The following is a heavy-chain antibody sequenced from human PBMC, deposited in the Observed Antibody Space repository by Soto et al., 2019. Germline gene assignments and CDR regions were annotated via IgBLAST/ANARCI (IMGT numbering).Heavy chain of an antibody. D-gene: IGHD3-16*01. J-gene: IGHJ4*02. CDR3: ARGRDYLGGDFDY. CDR1: GFTFSNYG. CDR2: ISYDGSNK. Sequence: QVQLVESGGGVVQPGRSLRLSCTASGFTFSNYGMHWVRQAPGKGLKWVAVISYDGSNKYYGDSVKGRFTISRDNSNNTLYLQMSSLRAEDTAVYYCARGRDYLGGDFDYWGQGTLVTVST. V-gene: IGHV3-30-3*01.